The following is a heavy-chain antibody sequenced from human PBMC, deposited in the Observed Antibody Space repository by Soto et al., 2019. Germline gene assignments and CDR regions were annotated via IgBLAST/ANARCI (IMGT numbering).Heavy chain of an antibody. CDR1: GFTFSSYG. CDR2: IWYDGSNK. Sequence: GGSLRLSCAASGFTFSSYGMHWVRQAPGKGLEWVAVIWYDGSNKYYADSVKGRFTISRDNSKNTLYLQMNSLRAEDTAVYYCARAYSNDYGDYVDYYMDVWGKGTTVTVSS. D-gene: IGHD4-17*01. J-gene: IGHJ6*03. V-gene: IGHV3-33*01. CDR3: ARAYSNDYGDYVDYYMDV.